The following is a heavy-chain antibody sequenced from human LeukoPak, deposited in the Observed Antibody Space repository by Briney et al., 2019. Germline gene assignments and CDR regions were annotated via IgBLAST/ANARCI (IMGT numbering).Heavy chain of an antibody. CDR2: ISTSSRYI. J-gene: IGHJ5*02. D-gene: IGHD2-2*01. Sequence: GGSLRLSCAASGFTLSTFDMNWVRQAPGKGLEWVSSISTSSRYIYYRDSVKGRFTISRDDAKNSLYLQMNSLAVEDTAVYYCARADCSGSTCYLRHSWFDPWGQGTLVTVSS. CDR1: GFTLSTFD. CDR3: ARADCSGSTCYLRHSWFDP. V-gene: IGHV3-21*06.